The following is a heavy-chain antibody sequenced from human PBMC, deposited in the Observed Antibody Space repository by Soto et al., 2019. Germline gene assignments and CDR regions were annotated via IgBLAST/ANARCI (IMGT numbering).Heavy chain of an antibody. V-gene: IGHV5-51*01. CDR1: VYTFTNYW. J-gene: IGHJ6*02. Sequence: GESLKISCKASVYTFTNYWIGWVRQMPGKGPEWMGIIYPGDSDTKYNPSFQGQVTISADKSITTTYLQWSSLKASDTAIYYCAASIFYYGMDVWGQGTTVTVSS. CDR3: AASIFYYGMDV. CDR2: IYPGDSDT.